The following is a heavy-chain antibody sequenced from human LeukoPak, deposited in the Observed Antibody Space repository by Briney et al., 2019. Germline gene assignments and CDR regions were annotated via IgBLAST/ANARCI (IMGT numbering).Heavy chain of an antibody. V-gene: IGHV3-21*01. J-gene: IGHJ4*02. D-gene: IGHD3-22*01. CDR1: GFTFSSYS. CDR3: ARTYYYDSSGYYTKDY. Sequence: GGSLRLSCAASGFTFSSYSMNWVRQAPGKGLEWVSSIISSSSYIYYADSVKGRFTISRDNAKNSLYQQMNSLRAEDTAVYYCARTYYYDSSGYYTKDYWGQGTLVTVSS. CDR2: IISSSSYI.